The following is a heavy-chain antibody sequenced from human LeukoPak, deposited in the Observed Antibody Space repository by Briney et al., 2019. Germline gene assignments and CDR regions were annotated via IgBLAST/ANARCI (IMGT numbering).Heavy chain of an antibody. Sequence: PGGSLRLSCAASGFTFSSYAMSWVRQAPGKGLEWVSAISGSGGSTYYADSVKGRFTISRDNSKNTLYLQMNCLGAEDTAVYYCANLLWFGGSVPEYFQHWGQGTLVTVSS. CDR1: GFTFSSYA. CDR2: ISGSGGST. CDR3: ANLLWFGGSVPEYFQH. D-gene: IGHD3-10*01. J-gene: IGHJ1*01. V-gene: IGHV3-23*01.